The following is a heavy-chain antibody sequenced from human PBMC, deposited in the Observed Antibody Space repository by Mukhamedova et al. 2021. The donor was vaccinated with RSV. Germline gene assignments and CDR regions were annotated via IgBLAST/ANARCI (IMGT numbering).Heavy chain of an antibody. V-gene: IGHV1-18*01. CDR3: ARGIKNLYGEFHWFDP. J-gene: IGHJ5*02. Sequence: AQKLQGRVTMTTDTSTSTAYMELRSLRSDDTAVYYCARGIKNLYGEFHWFDPWGQGTLVIVSS. D-gene: IGHD3-10*01.